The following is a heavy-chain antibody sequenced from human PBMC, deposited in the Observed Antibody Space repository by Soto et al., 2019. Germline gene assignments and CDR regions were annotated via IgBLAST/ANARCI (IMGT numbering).Heavy chain of an antibody. J-gene: IGHJ4*02. CDR1: GGTFSSYA. CDR2: IIPIFGTA. CDR3: ARTRAAEQPFDY. V-gene: IGHV1-69*13. Sequence: SVKVSCKASGGTFSSYAISWVRQAPGQGLEWMGGIIPIFGTANYAQKFQGRVTITADESTSTAYMELSSLRSEDTAVYYCARTRAAEQPFDYWGQGTLVTVS. D-gene: IGHD1-1*01.